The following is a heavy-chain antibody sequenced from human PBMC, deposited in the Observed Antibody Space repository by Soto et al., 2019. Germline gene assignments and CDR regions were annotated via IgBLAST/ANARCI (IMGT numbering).Heavy chain of an antibody. CDR2: INTFNGNT. CDR3: ARGFIPENY. Sequence: QVHLVQSEGEVKKPGASVKVSCKTSGYTFSDYGVSWVRQAPGQGLEWMGWINTFNGNTKYGQKFQGRATLSIDTSTRTVFLELTSLKFDDAAVYYCARGFIPENYWGQGTRVTVSS. V-gene: IGHV1-18*01. J-gene: IGHJ4*02. D-gene: IGHD2-2*01. CDR1: GYTFSDYG.